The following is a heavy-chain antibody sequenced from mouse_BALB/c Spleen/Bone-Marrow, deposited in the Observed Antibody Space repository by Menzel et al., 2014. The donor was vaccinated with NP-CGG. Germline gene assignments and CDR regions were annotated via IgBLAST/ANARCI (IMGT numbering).Heavy chain of an antibody. J-gene: IGHJ1*01. V-gene: IGHV14-3*02. CDR2: IDPANGNT. D-gene: IGHD2-14*01. CDR1: GFNIKDTY. CDR3: ASYRYGWYFDA. Sequence: EVKVVESGAELVKPGASVKLSCTASGFNIKDTYMHWVKQRPEQGLEWIGRIDPANGNTKYDPKFQGKATITADTSSNTAYLQLSSLTSEDTAVYYCASYRYGWYFDAWGAGTTVTVSS.